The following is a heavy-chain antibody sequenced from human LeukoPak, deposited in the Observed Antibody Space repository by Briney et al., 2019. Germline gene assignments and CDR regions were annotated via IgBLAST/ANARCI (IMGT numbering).Heavy chain of an antibody. CDR2: IYPRDGST. Sequence: ASVKVSCKASGYIFTSNYIHWVRQAPGQGLEWMGMIYPRDGSTSYAQRFQDRVTVTRDTSTSTVHMELSGLRSEDTAVYYCARDQEGFDYWGQGALVTVAS. CDR3: ARDQEGFDY. CDR1: GYIFTSNY. J-gene: IGHJ4*02. V-gene: IGHV1-46*01.